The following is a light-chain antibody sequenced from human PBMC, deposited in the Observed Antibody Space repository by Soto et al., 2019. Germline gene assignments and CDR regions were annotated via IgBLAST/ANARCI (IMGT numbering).Light chain of an antibody. Sequence: DIQMTQSPSSLSASVGDRVIITCRASQTISSHLNWYQQKPGKAPNLLVYAASSLQSGVPSRFTGSGSGTDFTLTISSLQPEEFATYFCQQSYTTPITFGQGTRLESK. CDR2: AAS. CDR3: QQSYTTPIT. V-gene: IGKV1-39*01. CDR1: QTISSH. J-gene: IGKJ5*01.